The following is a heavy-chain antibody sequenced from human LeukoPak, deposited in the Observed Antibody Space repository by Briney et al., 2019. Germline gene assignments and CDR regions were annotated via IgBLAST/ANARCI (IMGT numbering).Heavy chain of an antibody. CDR1: GYTFTGYY. Sequence: ASVKVSCKASGYTFTGYYMHWVRQAPGQGLEWMGWINPNSGGTNYAQKFQGRVTMTRDTSISTAYMELSRLRSDDTAVYYCARGYSDYYDSSGYYFLYWGQGTLVTVSS. CDR3: ARGYSDYYDSSGYYFLY. J-gene: IGHJ4*02. V-gene: IGHV1-2*02. D-gene: IGHD3-22*01. CDR2: INPNSGGT.